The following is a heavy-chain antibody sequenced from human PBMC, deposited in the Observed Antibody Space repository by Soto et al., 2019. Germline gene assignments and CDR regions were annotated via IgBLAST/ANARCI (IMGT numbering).Heavy chain of an antibody. CDR1: GFTFSNLA. V-gene: IGHV3-23*01. J-gene: IGHJ4*02. Sequence: EVQLLESGGGLVQPGGSLRLSCTASGFTFSNLAITWVRQAPGKGLEWVSTIDAGGGSTHYADSVKGRFTISRDNSKNTLSLQMNSLRAEDTAVYYCAILNAASGSYWGQGSLITVSS. CDR3: AILNAASGSY. D-gene: IGHD6-25*01. CDR2: IDAGGGST.